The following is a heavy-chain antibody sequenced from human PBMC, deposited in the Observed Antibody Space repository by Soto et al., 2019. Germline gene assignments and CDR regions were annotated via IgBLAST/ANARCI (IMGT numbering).Heavy chain of an antibody. D-gene: IGHD3-9*01. V-gene: IGHV1-8*01. CDR2: MNPNSGNT. J-gene: IGHJ3*02. CDR1: GYTFTSYD. CDR3: ARVLVLRYFDWPDSDAFDI. Sequence: ASVKVSCKASGYTFTSYDINWVRQATGQGLEWMGWMNPNSGNTGYAQKFQGRVTMTRNTSISTAYMELSSLRSEDTAVYYCARVLVLRYFDWPDSDAFDIWGQGTMVTVSS.